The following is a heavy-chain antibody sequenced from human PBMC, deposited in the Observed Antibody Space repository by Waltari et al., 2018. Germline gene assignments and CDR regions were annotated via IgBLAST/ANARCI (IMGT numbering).Heavy chain of an antibody. J-gene: IGHJ4*02. D-gene: IGHD6-6*01. CDR1: GGSLSSSSYY. V-gene: IGHV4-39*07. Sequence: QLQLQESGPGLVKPSETLSLTCPVSGGSLSSSSYYWGWLRTPPGKGLEWIGSIYYSGSTYYNPSLKSRVTISVDTSKNQFSLKLSSVTAADTAVYYCARDIEEGEYSSSSVPFDYWGQGTLVTVSS. CDR2: IYYSGST. CDR3: ARDIEEGEYSSSSVPFDY.